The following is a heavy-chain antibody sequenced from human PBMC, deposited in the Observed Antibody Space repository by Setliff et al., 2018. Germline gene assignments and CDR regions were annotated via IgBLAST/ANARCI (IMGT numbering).Heavy chain of an antibody. J-gene: IGHJ5*02. CDR2: IQKSGST. Sequence: SETLSLTCNVSGVSISSYYWSWIRQPPGKGLESIGYIQKSGSTNYNPSLMSRVSISVDTSKNEFSLKVSSVTAADTAVYYCARQAHDLKGGTTLFYWFDPWGQGTLVTVSS. V-gene: IGHV4-59*08. CDR3: ARQAHDLKGGTTLFYWFDP. D-gene: IGHD1-26*01. CDR1: GVSISSYY.